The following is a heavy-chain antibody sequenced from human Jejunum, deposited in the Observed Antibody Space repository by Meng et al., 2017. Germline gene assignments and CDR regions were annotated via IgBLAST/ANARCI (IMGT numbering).Heavy chain of an antibody. Sequence: SCEASGFTFSNYWMDWVRQAPGKGLEWVAKINQGGSDKYYVDSVEGRISISRDNAKNSLYLQINSLRAEDTAVYYCTRDVRFGYFDYWGQGTQVTVSS. V-gene: IGHV3-7*01. CDR3: TRDVRFGYFDY. D-gene: IGHD3-16*01. CDR1: GFTFSNYW. CDR2: INQGGSDK. J-gene: IGHJ4*02.